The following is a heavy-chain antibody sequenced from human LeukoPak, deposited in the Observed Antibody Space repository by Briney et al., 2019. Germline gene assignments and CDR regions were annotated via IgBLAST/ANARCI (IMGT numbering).Heavy chain of an antibody. J-gene: IGHJ4*02. CDR3: AKDRRIYRFLEWPFPYY. V-gene: IGHV3-30*02. D-gene: IGHD3-3*01. CDR2: IRYDGSNK. CDR1: GFTFSSYG. Sequence: GGSLRLSCAASGFTFSSYGMHWVRQAPGKGLEWVAFIRYDGSNKYYADSVKGRFTISRDNSKNTLYLQMNSLRAEDTAVYYCAKDRRIYRFLEWPFPYYWGQGTLVTVSS.